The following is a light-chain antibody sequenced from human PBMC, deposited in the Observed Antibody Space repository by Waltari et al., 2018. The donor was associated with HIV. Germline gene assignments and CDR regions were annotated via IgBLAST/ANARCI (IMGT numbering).Light chain of an antibody. Sequence: SYELTQPPSVSVSPGQTARITCSGDALPNQYAYWYQQKQGQAPVLVISKDSERPSGIPERFSGSSSGTIVTLTISGVQAEDEADYYCQSADSSGTYTVFGGGTKLTVL. CDR2: KDS. CDR3: QSADSSGTYTV. J-gene: IGLJ2*01. V-gene: IGLV3-25*03. CDR1: ALPNQY.